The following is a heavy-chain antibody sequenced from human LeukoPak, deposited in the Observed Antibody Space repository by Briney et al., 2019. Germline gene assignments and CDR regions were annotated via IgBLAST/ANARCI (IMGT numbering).Heavy chain of an antibody. V-gene: IGHV1-46*01. Sequence: ASVKVSCKASGYTFTSYYMHWVRQAPGQGLEWMGIINPSGGSTSYAQKFRGRVTMTRDMSTSTVYMELSSLRSEDTAVYYCARRGHYYDSSGPQRPPPPAGAFDIWGQGTMVTVSS. J-gene: IGHJ3*02. D-gene: IGHD3-22*01. CDR2: INPSGGST. CDR3: ARRGHYYDSSGPQRPPPPAGAFDI. CDR1: GYTFTSYY.